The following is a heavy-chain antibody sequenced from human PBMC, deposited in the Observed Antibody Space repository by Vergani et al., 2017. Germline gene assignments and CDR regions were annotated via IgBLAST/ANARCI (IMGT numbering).Heavy chain of an antibody. CDR2: ICPSGST. J-gene: IGHJ4*02. Sequence: QVQLQESGPGLVKTSETLSLTCSASGAPISYWCWSWLRQPAGKGLEWIGRICPSGSTNYKPSLKRRVTMSIDTSKNQFSLKLTSVTAADTAVYYCATGAGPFDIWGQGTLVTVSS. CDR3: ATGAGPFDI. D-gene: IGHD7-27*01. CDR1: GAPISYWC. V-gene: IGHV4-4*07.